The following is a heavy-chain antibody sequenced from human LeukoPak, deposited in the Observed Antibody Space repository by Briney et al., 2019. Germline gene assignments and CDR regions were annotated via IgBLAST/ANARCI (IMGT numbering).Heavy chain of an antibody. Sequence: PSETLSLTCTVSGGSISSGGYYWRWIRQHLGKGLEWIGYIYYSGSTYYNPSLKSRVTISVDTSKNQFSLKLSSVTAADTAVYYCARPVYSGSYYPFDYWGQGTLVTVSS. D-gene: IGHD1-26*01. CDR1: GGSISSGGYY. J-gene: IGHJ4*02. CDR2: IYYSGST. V-gene: IGHV4-31*03. CDR3: ARPVYSGSYYPFDY.